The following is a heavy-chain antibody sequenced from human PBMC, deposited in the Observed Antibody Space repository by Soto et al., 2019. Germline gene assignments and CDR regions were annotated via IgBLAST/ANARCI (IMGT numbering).Heavy chain of an antibody. V-gene: IGHV3-33*01. J-gene: IGHJ4*02. Sequence: GGSLRLSCAASGFTFSSYGMHWVRQAPGKGLEWVAVIWYDGSNKYYADSVKGRFTISRDNSKNTLYLQMNSLRAEDTAVYYCARGHPNYGSGSFLSEWGQGTLVTVSS. D-gene: IGHD3-10*01. CDR2: IWYDGSNK. CDR3: ARGHPNYGSGSFLSE. CDR1: GFTFSSYG.